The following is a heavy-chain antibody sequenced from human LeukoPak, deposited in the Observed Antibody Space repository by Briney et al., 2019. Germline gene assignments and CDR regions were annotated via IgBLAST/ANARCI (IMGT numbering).Heavy chain of an antibody. V-gene: IGHV3-23*01. D-gene: IGHD5-18*01. CDR3: AKGQGYNYGDSIDY. J-gene: IGHJ4*02. Sequence: PGGSLRLSCAASGFTFNNYAMTWVRQAPGKGLEWVSVINGGGSPYYADSVKGRFTVSRDNSKNTLYLQMNSLRDEDTAVYYCAKGQGYNYGDSIDYWGQGTLVTVSS. CDR1: GFTFNNYA. CDR2: INGGGSP.